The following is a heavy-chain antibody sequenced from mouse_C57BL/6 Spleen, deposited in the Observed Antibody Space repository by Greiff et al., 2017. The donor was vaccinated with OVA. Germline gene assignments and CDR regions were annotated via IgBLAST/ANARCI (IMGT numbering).Heavy chain of an antibody. J-gene: IGHJ4*01. D-gene: IGHD3-3*01. CDR1: GYTFTSYW. CDR3: AREGGLGYAMDY. Sequence: VQLQQPGTELVKPGASVQLSCKASGYTFTSYWMHWVKQRPGQGLEWIGNINPSNGGTNYNEKFKSKATLTVDKSSSTAYMQLSSLTSEDSAVYYCAREGGLGYAMDYWGQGTSVTVSS. CDR2: INPSNGGT. V-gene: IGHV1-53*01.